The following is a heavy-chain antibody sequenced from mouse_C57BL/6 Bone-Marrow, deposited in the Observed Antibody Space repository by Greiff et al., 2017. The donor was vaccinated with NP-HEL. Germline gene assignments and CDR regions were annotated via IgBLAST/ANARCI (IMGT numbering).Heavy chain of an antibody. D-gene: IGHD2-5*01. Sequence: VQLQQSGPELVKPGASVKISCKASGYSLTDYNMNWVKQSNGKSLEWIGVINPNYGTTSYNQKFKGKATLTVDQSSSTAYMQLNSLTSEDSAVYYCARRDYSNYLYAMDYWGQGTSVTVSS. J-gene: IGHJ4*01. CDR1: GYSLTDYN. V-gene: IGHV1-39*01. CDR3: ARRDYSNYLYAMDY. CDR2: INPNYGTT.